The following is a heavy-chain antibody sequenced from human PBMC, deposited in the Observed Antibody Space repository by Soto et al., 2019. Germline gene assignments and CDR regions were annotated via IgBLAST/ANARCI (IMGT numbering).Heavy chain of an antibody. CDR1: GYTFTSYY. Sequence: ASVKVSCKASGYTFTSYYMHWVRQAPGEGLEWMGIINPSSGSTNYAQKLQGRVTMTRDTSTSTAYMELSRLRSEDTAVYYCARAVVSDFWSGYLVLDAFDIWGQGTMVTVSS. J-gene: IGHJ3*02. CDR2: INPSSGST. D-gene: IGHD3-3*01. CDR3: ARAVVSDFWSGYLVLDAFDI. V-gene: IGHV1-46*01.